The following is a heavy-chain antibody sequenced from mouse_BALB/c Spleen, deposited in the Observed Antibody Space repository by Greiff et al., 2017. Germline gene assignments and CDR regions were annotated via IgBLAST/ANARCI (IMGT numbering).Heavy chain of an antibody. D-gene: IGHD4-1*01. V-gene: IGHV5-12-2*01. Sequence: EVQGVESGGGLVQPGGSLKLSCAASGFTFSSYTMSWVRQTPEKRLEWVAYISNGGGSTYYPDTVKGRFTISRDNAKNTLYLQMSSLKSEDTAMYYCARRNWAFAYWGQGTLVTVSA. CDR3: ARRNWAFAY. CDR1: GFTFSSYT. CDR2: ISNGGGST. J-gene: IGHJ3*01.